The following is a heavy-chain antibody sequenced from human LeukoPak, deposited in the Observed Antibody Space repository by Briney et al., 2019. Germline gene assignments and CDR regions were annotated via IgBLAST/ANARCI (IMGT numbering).Heavy chain of an antibody. Sequence: GESLKISCKGSGYSFTNYWIGWVRQMPGKGLEWMGIIYPGDSDTRYSPSFQGQVTISADKSISTAYLQWSSLKASDTAMYYCARQGCSSATCYINWFDPWGQGTLVTVSS. CDR2: IYPGDSDT. CDR3: ARQGCSSATCYINWFDP. D-gene: IGHD2-2*02. CDR1: GYSFTNYW. V-gene: IGHV5-51*01. J-gene: IGHJ5*02.